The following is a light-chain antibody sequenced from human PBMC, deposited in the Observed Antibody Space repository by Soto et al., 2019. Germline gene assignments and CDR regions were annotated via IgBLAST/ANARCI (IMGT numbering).Light chain of an antibody. CDR2: DAS. V-gene: IGKV3-11*01. J-gene: IGKJ4*01. CDR3: QQRSNWALT. Sequence: IVLTQSPATLSLSPGERATLSCRASQSVSSYLAWYQQKPGQAPRLLIYDASNRATGIPARFSGRGSGTDFTRTISSLEPEAFAVYYCQQRSNWALTFGGGTKVEIK. CDR1: QSVSSY.